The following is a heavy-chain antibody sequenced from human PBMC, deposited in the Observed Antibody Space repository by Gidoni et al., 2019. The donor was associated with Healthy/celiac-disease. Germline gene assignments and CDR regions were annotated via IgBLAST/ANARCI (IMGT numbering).Heavy chain of an antibody. CDR2: IYYSGST. J-gene: IGHJ4*02. Sequence: QVQLQESGPGLVKPSQTLSLTCTVSGGSISSGDYYWSWIRQPPGKGLEWIGYIYYSGSTYYNPSLKSRVTISVDTSKNQFSLKLSSVTAADTAVYYCARGGVVVAAHYYFDYWGQGTLVTVSS. CDR3: ARGGVVVAAHYYFDY. V-gene: IGHV4-30-4*01. CDR1: GGSISSGDYY. D-gene: IGHD2-15*01.